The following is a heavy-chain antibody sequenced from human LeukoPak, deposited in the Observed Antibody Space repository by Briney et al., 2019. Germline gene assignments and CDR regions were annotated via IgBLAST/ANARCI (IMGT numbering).Heavy chain of an antibody. CDR3: ARDARRYCSGGSCYLYYFDY. CDR1: GFTFSSYA. CDR2: ISYDGSNK. J-gene: IGHJ4*02. Sequence: PGGSLRLSCAASGFTFSSYAMHWVRQAPGKGLEWVAVISYDGSNKYYADSVKGRFTISRDNSKNTLYLQMNSLRAEDTAVYYCARDARRYCSGGSCYLYYFDYWGQGTLVTVSS. D-gene: IGHD2-15*01. V-gene: IGHV3-30-3*01.